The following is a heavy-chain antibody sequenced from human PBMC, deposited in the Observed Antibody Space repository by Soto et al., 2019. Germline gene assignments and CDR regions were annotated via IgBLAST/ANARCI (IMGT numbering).Heavy chain of an antibody. CDR1: GFTFSSYS. CDR2: ISSSSSYI. Sequence: GGSLRLSCAASGFTFSSYSMNWVRQAPGKGLEWVSSISSSSSYIYYADSVKGRFTISRDNAKNSLYLQMNSLRAEDTAVYYCAAVTIFGVFDYWGQGTLVTVSS. V-gene: IGHV3-21*01. J-gene: IGHJ4*02. CDR3: AAVTIFGVFDY. D-gene: IGHD3-3*01.